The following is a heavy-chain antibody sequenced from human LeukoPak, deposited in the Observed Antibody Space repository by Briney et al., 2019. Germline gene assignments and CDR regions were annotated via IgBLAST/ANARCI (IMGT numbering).Heavy chain of an antibody. D-gene: IGHD3-10*01. CDR2: ISGSGGGT. CDR1: GFTFSSCA. V-gene: IGHV3-23*01. Sequence: GGSLRLSCAASGFTFSSCAMGWVRQAPGKGLGWVSAISGSGGGTYYADSMKGRFTISRDNSKNTLYLQMNSLRAEDTAVYYCAKPRGRFGENYYGMDVWGQGTMVTVSS. J-gene: IGHJ6*02. CDR3: AKPRGRFGENYYGMDV.